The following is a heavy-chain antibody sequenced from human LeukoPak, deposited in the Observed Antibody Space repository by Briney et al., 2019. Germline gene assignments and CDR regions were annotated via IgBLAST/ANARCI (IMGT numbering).Heavy chain of an antibody. V-gene: IGHV1-69*13. D-gene: IGHD6-19*01. J-gene: IGHJ4*02. CDR3: ANIDSSGWYGSDFDY. CDR2: IIPIVGTA. CDR1: GGTFSSYA. Sequence: ASVKVSCKASGGTFSSYAISWVRQAPGQGLEWMGGIIPIVGTANYAQKFQGRVTITADESTSTAYMELSSLRAEDTAVYYCANIDSSGWYGSDFDYWGQGTLVTVSS.